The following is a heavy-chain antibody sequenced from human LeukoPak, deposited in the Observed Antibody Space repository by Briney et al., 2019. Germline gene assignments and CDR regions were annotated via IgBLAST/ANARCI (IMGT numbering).Heavy chain of an antibody. CDR3: ARMNYVSSGWGAPFDY. J-gene: IGHJ4*02. Sequence: GGSLRLSCAASGFTYSSFSMNWVRQAPGKGLEWVSYIRTSGTNTDYTGSVKGRFTISRDNAKNSLYLQMNSLRAEDTAVYYCARMNYVSSGWGAPFDYWGQGTLVTISS. CDR1: GFTYSSFS. V-gene: IGHV3-48*04. D-gene: IGHD1-7*01. CDR2: IRTSGTNT.